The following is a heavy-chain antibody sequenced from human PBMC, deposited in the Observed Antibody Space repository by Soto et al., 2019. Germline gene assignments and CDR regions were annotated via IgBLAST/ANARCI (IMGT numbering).Heavy chain of an antibody. J-gene: IGHJ4*02. CDR1: KFFISSSW. CDR3: TSARSSVEPGGFVEN. V-gene: IGHV3-7*03. Sequence: EVQLEESGGGLVQPGGSLRLSCTASKFFISSSWMSWVRQAPGKGLEWVANIKEDGGLRRYVDSVKGRFTISRDNVKNSVYLQMNSLRADDTAVYYCTSARSSVEPGGFVENWGQGTLVTVSS. CDR2: IKEDGGLR. D-gene: IGHD2-15*01.